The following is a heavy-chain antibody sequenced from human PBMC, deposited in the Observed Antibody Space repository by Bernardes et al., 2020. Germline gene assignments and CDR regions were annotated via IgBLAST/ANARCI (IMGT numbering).Heavy chain of an antibody. J-gene: IGHJ4*02. D-gene: IGHD6-19*01. Sequence: SETLTLTCTVSGGSIRSSSYYWGWIPQPQGKELEWIGSIYYSGSTYYNPSLKSRVTISVDTSKNQFSLKLSSVTAADTAVYYCARHGVRYSSGWFPFDYWGQGTLVTVSS. V-gene: IGHV4-39*01. CDR1: GGSIRSSSYY. CDR2: IYYSGST. CDR3: ARHGVRYSSGWFPFDY.